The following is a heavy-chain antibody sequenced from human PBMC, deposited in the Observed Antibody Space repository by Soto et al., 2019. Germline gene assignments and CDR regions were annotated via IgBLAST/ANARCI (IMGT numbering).Heavy chain of an antibody. CDR2: IYHSGST. CDR1: GGSISSYY. CDR3: ARDNASPIAAAGTGVWFDP. J-gene: IGHJ5*02. Sequence: SETLSLTCTVSGGSISSYYWSWIRQPAGKGLEWIGYIYHSGSTYYNPSLKSRVTISVDRSKNQFSLKLSSVTAADTAVYYCARDNASPIAAAGTGVWFDPWGQGTLVTVSS. D-gene: IGHD6-13*01. V-gene: IGHV4-59*12.